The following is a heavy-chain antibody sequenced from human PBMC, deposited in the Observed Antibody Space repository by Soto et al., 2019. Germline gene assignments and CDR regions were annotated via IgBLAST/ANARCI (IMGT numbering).Heavy chain of an antibody. V-gene: IGHV4-59*01. D-gene: IGHD3-10*01. CDR3: ARSEDYYGSASYVGYFDY. CDR2: IYYSGST. J-gene: IGHJ4*02. CDR1: GGSISSYY. Sequence: SETLSLTCTVSGGSISSYYWSWIRQPPGKGLEWIGYIYYSGSTNYNPSLKSRVTISVDTSKNQFSLKLSSVTAADTAVYYCARSEDYYGSASYVGYFDYWGQGTLVTVSS.